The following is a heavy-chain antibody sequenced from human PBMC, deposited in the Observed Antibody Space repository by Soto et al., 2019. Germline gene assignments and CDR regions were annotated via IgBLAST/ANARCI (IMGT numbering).Heavy chain of an antibody. Sequence: QVQLQQWGAGLLKPSETLSLTCAVYGGSFSGYYWSWIRQPPGKGLEWMGEINHSGGTNYNPSLKRVGAISVDTSNNQFSLKLRSVTAADTALYYCARRRWRMVWGVSWYYFVYWGQGTLVTVSS. CDR3: ARRRWRMVWGVSWYYFVY. J-gene: IGHJ4*02. CDR1: GGSFSGYY. CDR2: INHSGGT. D-gene: IGHD3-10*01. V-gene: IGHV4-34*01.